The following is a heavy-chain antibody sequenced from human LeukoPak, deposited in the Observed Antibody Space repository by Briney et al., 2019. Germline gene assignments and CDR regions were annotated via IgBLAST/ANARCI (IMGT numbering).Heavy chain of an antibody. Sequence: GGSLRLSCAASGFTFSSYWMHWVRQAPGKGLVWVSRINSDGSSTSYADSAKGRFTISRDNAKNTLYLQMNSLRAEDTAVYYCARAKLRYFDWLTRDDAFDIWGQGTMVTVSS. V-gene: IGHV3-74*01. J-gene: IGHJ3*02. CDR2: INSDGSST. D-gene: IGHD3-9*01. CDR1: GFTFSSYW. CDR3: ARAKLRYFDWLTRDDAFDI.